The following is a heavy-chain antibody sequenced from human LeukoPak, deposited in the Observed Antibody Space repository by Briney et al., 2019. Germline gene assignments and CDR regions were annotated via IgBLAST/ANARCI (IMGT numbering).Heavy chain of an antibody. CDR3: ARDPGPRYDSSGYSDY. D-gene: IGHD3-22*01. CDR2: ISSSGGTI. V-gene: IGHV3-11*01. CDR1: GFTFSDYD. J-gene: IGHJ4*02. Sequence: PGGSLRLSCAASGFTFSDYDMSWIRQAPGKGLEWVSCISSSGGTIYYADSVKGRFTISRDNAKNSLYLQMNSLRAEDTALYYCARDPGPRYDSSGYSDYWGQGTLVTVSS.